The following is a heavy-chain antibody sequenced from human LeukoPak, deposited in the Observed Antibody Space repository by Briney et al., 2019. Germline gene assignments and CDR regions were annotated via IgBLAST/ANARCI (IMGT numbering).Heavy chain of an antibody. CDR2: ISADGNNE. D-gene: IGHD3-22*01. J-gene: IGHJ4*02. Sequence: GRSLRLSCAASGFIFSNYPMHWVRQAPGKGLEWVAVISADGNNEHYADSAKGRFTLSRDNAKSTAYLQMTSLRSEDTAVYYCARNDPDSSEDWGQGTLVTVSS. CDR1: GFIFSNYP. CDR3: ARNDPDSSED. V-gene: IGHV3-30-3*01.